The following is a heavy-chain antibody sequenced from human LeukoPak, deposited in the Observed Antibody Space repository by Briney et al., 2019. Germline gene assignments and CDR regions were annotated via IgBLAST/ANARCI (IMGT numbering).Heavy chain of an antibody. CDR2: FDPEDGET. CDR3: ATDHLDPVGYCSGGSCYSHYYYMDV. CDR1: GYTLTELS. D-gene: IGHD2-15*01. Sequence: GASVKVSCKVSGYTLTELSMHWVRQAPGKGLEWMGGFDPEDGETIYAQKFQGRVTMTEDTSTDTAYMELSSLRSEDTAVYYCATDHLDPVGYCSGGSCYSHYYYMDVWGKGTTVTVSS. V-gene: IGHV1-24*01. J-gene: IGHJ6*03.